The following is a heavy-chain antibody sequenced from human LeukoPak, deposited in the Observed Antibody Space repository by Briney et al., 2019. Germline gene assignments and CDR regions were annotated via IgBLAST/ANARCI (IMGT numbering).Heavy chain of an antibody. V-gene: IGHV4-38-2*01. D-gene: IGHD6-6*01. CDR1: GYSISSGYY. CDR2: TYHSGST. CDR3: ARRIARPDNWFDP. Sequence: SETLSLTCAVSGYSISSGYYWGWIRQPPGKGLEWIGSTYHSGSTYYSPSLKSRVTISVDTSKNQFSLKLSSVTAADTAVYYCARRIARPDNWFDPWGQGTLVTVSS. J-gene: IGHJ5*02.